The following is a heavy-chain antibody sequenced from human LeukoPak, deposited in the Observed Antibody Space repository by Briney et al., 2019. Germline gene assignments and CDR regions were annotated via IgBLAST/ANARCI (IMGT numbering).Heavy chain of an antibody. J-gene: IGHJ1*01. D-gene: IGHD2-2*02. CDR2: ISSSSSTI. V-gene: IGHV3-48*04. Sequence: GGSLRLSCAASGFTFSSYSMNWVRQAPGKGLEWVSYISSSSSTIYYADSVKGRFTISRDNAKNSLYLQMNSLRAEDTAVYYCARDSLGYCSSTSCYNQHWGQGTLVTVSS. CDR1: GFTFSSYS. CDR3: ARDSLGYCSSTSCYNQH.